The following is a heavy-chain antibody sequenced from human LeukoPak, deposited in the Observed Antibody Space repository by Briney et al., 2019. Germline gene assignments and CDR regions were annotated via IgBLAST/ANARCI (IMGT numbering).Heavy chain of an antibody. CDR3: ARDGARLGRDFPH. CDR2: MNPNSGPT. D-gene: IGHD7-27*01. Sequence: GASVKVSCKASGYSFTGYYIHWVRQAPGQGLEWVGWMNPNSGPTKYAQKFQGRVTMASDTSTSTAHMYLSRLRFDDTAVYYCARDGARLGRDFPHWGQGSLVTVSS. CDR1: GYSFTGYY. J-gene: IGHJ1*01. V-gene: IGHV1-2*02.